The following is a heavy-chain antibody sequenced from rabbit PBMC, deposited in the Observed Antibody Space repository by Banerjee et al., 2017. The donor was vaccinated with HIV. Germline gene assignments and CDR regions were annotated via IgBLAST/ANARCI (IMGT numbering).Heavy chain of an antibody. CDR1: GFSFSSSYY. V-gene: IGHV1S45*01. Sequence: QEQLVESGGGLVQPEGSLTLTCTASGFSFSSSYYMCWVRQAPGKGLELIACIYAGSSGSTDYASWAKGRFTISKTSSTTVTLQMTSLTAADTATYLCARDLAGVIGWNFNLWGPGTLVTVS. CDR3: ARDLAGVIGWNFNL. CDR2: IYAGSSGST. J-gene: IGHJ4*01. D-gene: IGHD4-1*01.